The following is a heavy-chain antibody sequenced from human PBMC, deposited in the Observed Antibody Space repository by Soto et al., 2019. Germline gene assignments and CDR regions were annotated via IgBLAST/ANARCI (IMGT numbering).Heavy chain of an antibody. D-gene: IGHD2-21*02. CDR3: ARGGGIVVVTAPYDH. Sequence: ASVKVSCKASGYTFATHYIHWVRQAPGQGPEWMGRISANNDSTNNAQKLQGRVTMTTDTPTSTAYMELRSLRSEDTAVYYCARGGGIVVVTAPYDHWGQGTLVTVSS. CDR2: ISANNDST. J-gene: IGHJ4*02. CDR1: GYTFATHY. V-gene: IGHV1-18*04.